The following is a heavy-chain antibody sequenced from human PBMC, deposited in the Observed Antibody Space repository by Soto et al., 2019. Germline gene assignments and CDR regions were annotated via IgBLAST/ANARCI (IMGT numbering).Heavy chain of an antibody. CDR3: ARPQGAYYYGSGSYDNWFDP. CDR2: INAGNGNT. CDR1: GYTFTNYA. D-gene: IGHD3-10*01. J-gene: IGHJ5*02. Sequence: ASVKVSCKASGYTFTNYAMHWVRQAPGQRLEWMGWINAGNGNTKYSQKFQGRVTITRDTSASTAYMELSSLRSEDTAVYYCARPQGAYYYGSGSYDNWFDPWGQGTLVTVSS. V-gene: IGHV1-3*01.